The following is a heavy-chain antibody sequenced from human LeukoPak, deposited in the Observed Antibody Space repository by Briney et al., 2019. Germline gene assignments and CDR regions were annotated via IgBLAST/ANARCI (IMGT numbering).Heavy chain of an antibody. CDR1: GFTFSSYG. V-gene: IGHV3-30*03. CDR2: ISYDGSDK. Sequence: GGSLRLSCVASGFTFSSYGMHWVRQAPGKGLDWVAMISYDGSDKYYAESVKGRFTISRDNSKNTLYLQMNSLRDEDTAMYSCATLLLGVGGDYWGQGTLVTVSS. CDR3: ATLLLGVGGDY. D-gene: IGHD2-15*01. J-gene: IGHJ4*02.